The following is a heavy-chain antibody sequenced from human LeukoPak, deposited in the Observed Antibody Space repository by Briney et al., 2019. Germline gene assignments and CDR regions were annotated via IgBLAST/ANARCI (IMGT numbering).Heavy chain of an antibody. J-gene: IGHJ4*02. CDR3: ARGTMAKAFDY. CDR1: GFTFSSYG. Sequence: GGSLRLSCAASGFTFSSYGMHWVRQAPGKGLEWVAVIWYDGGNKYYADSVKGRFTISRDNSKNTLYLQMNSLRAEVTAVYYCARGTMAKAFDYWGQGTLVTVSS. CDR2: IWYDGGNK. V-gene: IGHV3-33*01. D-gene: IGHD3-10*01.